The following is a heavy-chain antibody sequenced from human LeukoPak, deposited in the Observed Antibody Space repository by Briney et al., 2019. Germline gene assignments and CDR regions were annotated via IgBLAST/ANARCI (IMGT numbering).Heavy chain of an antibody. V-gene: IGHV3-48*04. Sequence: QAGGSLRLSCAASGFTFSSYSMNWVRQAPGKGLEWVSYISSSSSTIYYADSVKGRFTISRDNAKNSLYLQMNSLRAEDTAVYYCARGGMGFDYYMDVWGKGTTVTVSS. CDR1: GFTFSSYS. CDR2: ISSSSSTI. CDR3: ARGGMGFDYYMDV. D-gene: IGHD3-10*01. J-gene: IGHJ6*03.